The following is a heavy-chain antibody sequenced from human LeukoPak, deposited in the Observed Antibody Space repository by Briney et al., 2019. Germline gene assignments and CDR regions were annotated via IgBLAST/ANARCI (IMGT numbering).Heavy chain of an antibody. V-gene: IGHV3-21*01. CDR1: GFTFNTFN. CDR2: ITSGGDYI. Sequence: GGSLRLSCAASGFTFNTFNMTWVRQAPGKGLEWVSSITSGGDYIYYADSVKGRFTTSRDNAKNSLSQQLNSLRVEDTAVYYCARGHYDVLAASYKWTPDYWGQGTLVTVSS. CDR3: ARGHYDVLAASYKWTPDY. J-gene: IGHJ4*02. D-gene: IGHD3-9*01.